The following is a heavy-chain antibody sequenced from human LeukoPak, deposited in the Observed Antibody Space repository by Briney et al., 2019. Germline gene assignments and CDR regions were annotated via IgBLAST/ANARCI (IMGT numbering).Heavy chain of an antibody. D-gene: IGHD3-10*01. CDR2: IIPIFGTA. CDR3: AREITMVRGARAGFDY. J-gene: IGHJ4*02. Sequence: SAKVSCKASGGTFSSYAISWVRQAPRQGLEWMGGIIPIFGTANYAQKFQGRVTITTDESTSTAYMELSSLRSEDTAVYYCAREITMVRGARAGFDYWGQGTLVTVSS. V-gene: IGHV1-69*05. CDR1: GGTFSSYA.